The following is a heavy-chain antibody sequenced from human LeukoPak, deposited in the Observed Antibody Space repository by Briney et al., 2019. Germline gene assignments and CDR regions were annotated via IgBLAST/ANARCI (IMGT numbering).Heavy chain of an antibody. Sequence: LETLSLTCAVYGGSFSGYYWTWIRQTPEKGLEWIGEMNPSGSTNYNPSLKSRVTISVDTSKNQFSLELSSVTAADTAVYYCARGRQDVTMIVVVMTAVSYYLDVWGKGTTVTVS. CDR2: MNPSGST. V-gene: IGHV4-34*01. J-gene: IGHJ6*03. CDR3: ARGRQDVTMIVVVMTAVSYYLDV. CDR1: GGSFSGYY. D-gene: IGHD3-22*01.